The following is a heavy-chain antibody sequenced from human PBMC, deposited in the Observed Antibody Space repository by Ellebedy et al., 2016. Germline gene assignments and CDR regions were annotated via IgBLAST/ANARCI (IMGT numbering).Heavy chain of an antibody. CDR3: ARLKYSGSYHLLRTYYYYMDV. CDR2: INHSGST. J-gene: IGHJ6*03. Sequence: SETLSLTCAVYGESLSGYYWSWIRQPPGKGLEWIGEINHSGSTNYNPSHKSRVTISVDTSKNQFSLKLSSVTAADTAVYYCARLKYSGSYHLLRTYYYYMDVWGKGTTVTVSS. CDR1: GESLSGYY. V-gene: IGHV4-34*01. D-gene: IGHD1-26*01.